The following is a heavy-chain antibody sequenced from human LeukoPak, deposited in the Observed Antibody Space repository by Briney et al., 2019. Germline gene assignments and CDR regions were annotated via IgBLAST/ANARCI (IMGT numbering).Heavy chain of an antibody. Sequence: GGSLRLSCAASGFTFSSNAMSWVRQAPGKGLEWVAAISGSGSTTDYADSVKGRFTISRDNAKNMLYLQMNNLTAEDTALYSCAKGGGITSPNWFATWGQGNLVTVSS. CDR3: AKGGGITSPNWFAT. CDR2: ISGSGSTT. CDR1: GFTFSSNA. V-gene: IGHV3-23*01. J-gene: IGHJ5*02. D-gene: IGHD3-10*01.